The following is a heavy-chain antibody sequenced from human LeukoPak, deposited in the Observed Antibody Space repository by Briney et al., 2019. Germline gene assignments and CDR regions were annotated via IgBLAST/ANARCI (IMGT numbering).Heavy chain of an antibody. D-gene: IGHD2-15*01. J-gene: IGHJ5*02. CDR3: ATARRVVRSNGENWFDP. Sequence: ASVKVSCKVSGYTLTEFSMHWVRQAPGKGLEWMGGFDPEDGETIYAQKFQGRVTMTEDTSTDTAYMELSSLRSEDTAVYYCATARRVVRSNGENWFDPWGQGTLVTVSS. CDR2: FDPEDGET. CDR1: GYTLTEFS. V-gene: IGHV1-24*01.